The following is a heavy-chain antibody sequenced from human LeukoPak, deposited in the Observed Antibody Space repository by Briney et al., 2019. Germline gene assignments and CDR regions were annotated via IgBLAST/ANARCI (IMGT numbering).Heavy chain of an antibody. D-gene: IGHD3-3*01. Sequence: SETLSLTCTVSGGSISSYYWSWIRQPPGKGLEWIGYIYYSGCTNYNPSLKSRVTISVDTSKNQFSLKLSSVTAADTAVYYCAREGYYDFWSGYSWFDPWGQGTLVTVSS. V-gene: IGHV4-59*01. J-gene: IGHJ5*02. CDR1: GGSISSYY. CDR2: IYYSGCT. CDR3: AREGYYDFWSGYSWFDP.